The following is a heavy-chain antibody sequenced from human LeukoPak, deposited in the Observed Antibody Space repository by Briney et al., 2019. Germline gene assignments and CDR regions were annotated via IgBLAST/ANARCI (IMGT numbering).Heavy chain of an antibody. Sequence: GGSLRLSCAASGFTFSDYYMSWIRQAPGKGLEWVSPISSSSSSCIYYADSVKGRFTISRDNAKNSLYLQMNSLRAEDTAVYYCARDYQLLYYFDYWGQGTLVTVSS. V-gene: IGHV3-11*04. CDR3: ARDYQLLYYFDY. CDR1: GFTFSDYY. J-gene: IGHJ4*02. D-gene: IGHD2-2*01. CDR2: ISSSSSSCI.